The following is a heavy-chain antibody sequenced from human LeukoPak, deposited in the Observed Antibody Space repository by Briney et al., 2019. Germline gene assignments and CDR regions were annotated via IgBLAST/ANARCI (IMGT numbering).Heavy chain of an antibody. D-gene: IGHD1-26*01. CDR3: ARSGRGTYYYFDL. V-gene: IGHV1-46*01. J-gene: IGHJ4*02. CDR2: ISPSGGST. Sequence: ASVKVSCKASGYTFTGYYMHWVRQAPGQGPEWMGVISPSGGSTTYAQKFQGRVTLTRDMSTSTDYLELSSLRSEDTAVYYCARSGRGTYYYFDLWGQGTLVTVSS. CDR1: GYTFTGYY.